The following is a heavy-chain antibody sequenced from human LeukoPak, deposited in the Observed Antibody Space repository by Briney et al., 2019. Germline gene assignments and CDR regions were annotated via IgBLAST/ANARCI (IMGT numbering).Heavy chain of an antibody. V-gene: IGHV3-23*01. CDR2: ISGSGGST. CDR3: AKEWQWLVLLNFDY. D-gene: IGHD6-19*01. CDR1: GFTFSSYA. Sequence: PRGSLRLSCAASGFTFSSYAMSWVRQAPGKGLEWVSAISGSGGSTYCADSVKGRFTISRDNSKNTLYLQMNSLRAEDTAVYYCAKEWQWLVLLNFDYWGQGTLVTVSS. J-gene: IGHJ4*02.